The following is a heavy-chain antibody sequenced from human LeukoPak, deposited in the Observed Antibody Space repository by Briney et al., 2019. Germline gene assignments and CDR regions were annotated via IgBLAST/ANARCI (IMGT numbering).Heavy chain of an antibody. J-gene: IGHJ3*02. CDR1: GFTFSSHW. D-gene: IGHD3-10*01. V-gene: IGHV3-74*01. Sequence: QPGGSLRLSCAASGFTFSSHWMHWVRQAPGKGLVWFSRINSDGSSTSYADSVKGRFTISRDNAQNTLYLQMNSLRAEDTAVYYCASSIGFRSWDGFDIWGQGTMVTVSS. CDR2: INSDGSST. CDR3: ASSIGFRSWDGFDI.